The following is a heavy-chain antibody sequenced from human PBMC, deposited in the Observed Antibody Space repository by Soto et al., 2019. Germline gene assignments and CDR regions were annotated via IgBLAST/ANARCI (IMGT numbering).Heavy chain of an antibody. Sequence: SETLSLTCTVSGDSINSAAYYWTWIRQHPGEGLEWIGYINYSGNTNYNPSLQSRVTISADVSKNQFSLRLTSVTAADTAVYYCGRDRTWSIFDGYDYNGMDVWGQGTAVTVSS. CDR3: GRDRTWSIFDGYDYNGMDV. V-gene: IGHV4-31*03. CDR2: INYSGNT. D-gene: IGHD3-3*01. J-gene: IGHJ6*02. CDR1: GDSINSAAYY.